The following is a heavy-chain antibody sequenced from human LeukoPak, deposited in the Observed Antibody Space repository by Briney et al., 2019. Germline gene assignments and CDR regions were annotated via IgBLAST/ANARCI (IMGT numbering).Heavy chain of an antibody. Sequence: SETLSLTCTVSGGSISSYYWSWIRQPAGKGLEWIGRIYTSGSTNYNPSLKSRVTMSVDTSKNQFSLKLSSVTAADTAVYYCARVSVAASRNGDYFDYWGQGTLVTVSS. CDR2: IYTSGST. J-gene: IGHJ4*02. D-gene: IGHD2-15*01. CDR1: GGSISSYY. CDR3: ARVSVAASRNGDYFDY. V-gene: IGHV4-4*07.